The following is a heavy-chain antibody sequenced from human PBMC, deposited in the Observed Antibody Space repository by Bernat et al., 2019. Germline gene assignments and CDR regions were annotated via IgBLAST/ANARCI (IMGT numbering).Heavy chain of an antibody. V-gene: IGHV3-49*04. D-gene: IGHD6-19*01. J-gene: IGHJ5*02. Sequence: EVQLVESGGDLVQPGRSLRLSCTASGFTFGDYAMSWVRQAPGKGLEWVGLIRSKAYGGTAEYAASLKSRFTISRDDSRSIAYLQMNSLKTEDTAMYYCTKFRGTGWYFERWGQGTLVTVSS. CDR1: GFTFGDYA. CDR2: IRSKAYGGTA. CDR3: TKFRGTGWYFER.